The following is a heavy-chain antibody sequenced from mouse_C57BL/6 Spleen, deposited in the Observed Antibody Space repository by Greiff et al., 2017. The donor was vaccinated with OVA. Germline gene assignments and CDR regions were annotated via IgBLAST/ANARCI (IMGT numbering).Heavy chain of an antibody. J-gene: IGHJ3*01. D-gene: IGHD2-5*01. CDR3: ARGGDYSNYGAY. CDR1: GFTFSSYA. V-gene: IGHV5-4*03. Sequence: EVNVVESGGGLVKPGGSLKLSCAASGFTFSSYAMSWVRQTPEKRLEWVATISDGGSYTYYPDNVKGRFTISRDNAKNNLYLQMSHLKSEDTAMYYCARGGDYSNYGAYWGQGTLVTVSA. CDR2: ISDGGSYT.